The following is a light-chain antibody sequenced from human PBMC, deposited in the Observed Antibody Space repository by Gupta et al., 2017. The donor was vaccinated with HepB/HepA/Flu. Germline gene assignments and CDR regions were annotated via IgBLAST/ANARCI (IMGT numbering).Light chain of an antibody. CDR3: CSYAGTDKVV. J-gene: IGLJ2*01. CDR1: SSDVGGYKY. CDR2: DVS. V-gene: IGLV2-11*01. Sequence: QSALTQPRSVSGSPGQSLTILCPGTSSDVGGYKYVSWYQQHPCKGPKVMIYDVSKRPSGVPDRFSGSKSGNTASLTISGLQAEDEADYYCCSYAGTDKVVFGGGTKLTVV.